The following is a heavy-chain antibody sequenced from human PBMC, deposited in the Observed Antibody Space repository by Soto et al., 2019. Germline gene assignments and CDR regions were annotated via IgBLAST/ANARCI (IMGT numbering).Heavy chain of an antibody. CDR1: GFTFRNYD. Sequence: EVQLVESGGGLVQPGGSLRLSCEASGFTFRNYDMHWVRQGTGKGLEWVSGISAAGDPDYADSVEGRFTISRENAQKSSFLLMNSIRVGDTAVYYCARTDRDFYGLDVCGQGTTVIVSS. D-gene: IGHD1-1*01. J-gene: IGHJ6*02. CDR3: ARTDRDFYGLDV. V-gene: IGHV3-13*05. CDR2: ISAAGDP.